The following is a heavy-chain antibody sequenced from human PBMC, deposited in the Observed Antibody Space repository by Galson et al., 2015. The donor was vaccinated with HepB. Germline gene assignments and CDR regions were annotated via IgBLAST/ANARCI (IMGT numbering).Heavy chain of an antibody. CDR3: TGRNYYYMDV. V-gene: IGHV1-69*06. CDR1: GGTFSSHA. CDR2: IIPIFGTA. Sequence: SVKVSCKASGGTFSSHAISWVRQAPGQGLEWMGGIIPIFGTANYAQKFQGRVTITEDKFTSTAYMEVTRLTYEDTAVYYCTGRNYYYMDVWGKGTTVTVSS. D-gene: IGHD1-1*01. J-gene: IGHJ6*03.